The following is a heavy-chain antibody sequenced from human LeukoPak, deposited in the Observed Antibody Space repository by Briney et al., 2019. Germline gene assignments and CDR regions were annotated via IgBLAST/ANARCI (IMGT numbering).Heavy chain of an antibody. D-gene: IGHD3-22*01. CDR2: IIPILGIA. CDR3: ARDDYYDSSGRKETRCFDY. Sequence: ASVKVSCKASGGTFSSYTISWVRQAPGQGLEWMGRIIPILGIANYAQKFQGRVTITADKSTSTAYMELSSLRSEDTAVYYCARDDYYDSSGRKETRCFDYWGQGTLVTVSS. V-gene: IGHV1-69*04. CDR1: GGTFSSYT. J-gene: IGHJ4*02.